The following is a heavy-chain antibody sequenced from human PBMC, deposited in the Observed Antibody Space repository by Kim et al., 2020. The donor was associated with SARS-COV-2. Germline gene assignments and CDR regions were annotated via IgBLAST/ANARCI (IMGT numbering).Heavy chain of an antibody. CDR1: GFTFSSYA. CDR3: ARVAGGYSSPFDY. D-gene: IGHD5-18*01. V-gene: IGHV3-30*04. J-gene: IGHJ4*02. CDR2: ISYDGSNK. Sequence: GGSLRLSCAASGFTFSSYAMHWVRQAPGKGLEWVAVISYDGSNKYYADSVKGRFTISRDNSKNTLYLQVNSLRAEDTAVYYCARVAGGYSSPFDYWGQGTLVTVSS.